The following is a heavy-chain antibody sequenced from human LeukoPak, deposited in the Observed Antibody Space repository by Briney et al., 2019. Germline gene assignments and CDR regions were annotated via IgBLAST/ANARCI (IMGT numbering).Heavy chain of an antibody. D-gene: IGHD2-2*02. CDR1: GGTFSSYA. V-gene: IGHV1-69*13. Sequence: ASVKVSCKASGGTFSSYAISWVRQAPGQELEWMGGIIPIFGTANYAQKFQGRVTITADESTSTAYMELSSLRSEDTAVYYCARGYCSSTSCYSRQAYYFDYWGQGTLVTVSS. CDR3: ARGYCSSTSCYSRQAYYFDY. J-gene: IGHJ4*02. CDR2: IIPIFGTA.